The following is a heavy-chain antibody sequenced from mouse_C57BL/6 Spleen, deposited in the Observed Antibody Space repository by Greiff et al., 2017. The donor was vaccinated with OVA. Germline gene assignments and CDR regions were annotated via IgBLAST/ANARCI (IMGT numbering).Heavy chain of an antibody. J-gene: IGHJ2*01. CDR2: ISSGSSTI. D-gene: IGHD2-4*01. V-gene: IGHV5-17*01. CDR1: GFTFSDYG. Sequence: DVHLVESGGGLVKPGGSLKLSCAASGFTFSDYGMHWVRQAPEKGLEWVAYISSGSSTIYYADTVKGRFTISRDNAKNTLFLQMTSLRSEDTAMYYCARSDYDYFDYWGQGTTLTVSS. CDR3: ARSDYDYFDY.